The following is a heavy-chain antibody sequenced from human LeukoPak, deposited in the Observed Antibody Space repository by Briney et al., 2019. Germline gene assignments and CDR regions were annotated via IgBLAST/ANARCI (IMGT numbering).Heavy chain of an antibody. V-gene: IGHV4-34*01. CDR2: IYYSGST. Sequence: SETLSLTCAVYGGSFSGYYWGWIRQPPGKGLEWIGSIYYSGSTNYNPSLKSRVTISVDTSKNQFSLKLSSVTAADTAVYYCARGSLGYSYGYSIDYWGQGTLVTVSS. J-gene: IGHJ4*02. CDR1: GGSFSGYY. CDR3: ARGSLGYSYGYSIDY. D-gene: IGHD5-18*01.